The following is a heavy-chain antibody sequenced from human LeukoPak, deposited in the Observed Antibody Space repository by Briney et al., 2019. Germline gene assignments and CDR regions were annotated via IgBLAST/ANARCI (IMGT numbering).Heavy chain of an antibody. D-gene: IGHD6-13*01. CDR2: INHSGST. Sequence: SETLSLTCAVSGGSFSGYYWSWIRQPPGKGLEWIGEINHSGSTNYNPSLKSRVTISVDTSKNQFSLKLSSVTAADTAVYYCARDSSSWYRGEYYFDYWGQGTLVTVSS. J-gene: IGHJ4*02. CDR1: GGSFSGYY. V-gene: IGHV4-34*01. CDR3: ARDSSSWYRGEYYFDY.